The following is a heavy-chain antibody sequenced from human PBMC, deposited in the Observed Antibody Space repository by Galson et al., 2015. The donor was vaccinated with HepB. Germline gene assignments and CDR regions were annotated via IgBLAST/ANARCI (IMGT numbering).Heavy chain of an antibody. V-gene: IGHV1-69*13. D-gene: IGHD2-2*01. CDR3: ARETYIVVVPAAMGRYYYYGMDV. Sequence: SVKVSCKASGGTFSSYAISWVRQAPGQGLEWMGGIIPIFGTANYAQKFQGRVTITADESTSTAYMELSSLRSEDTAVYYCARETYIVVVPAAMGRYYYYGMDVWGQGTTVTVSS. CDR1: GGTFSSYA. CDR2: IIPIFGTA. J-gene: IGHJ6*02.